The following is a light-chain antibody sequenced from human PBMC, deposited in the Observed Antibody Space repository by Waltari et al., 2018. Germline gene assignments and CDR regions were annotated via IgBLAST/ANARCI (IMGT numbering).Light chain of an antibody. Sequence: DIVMTPPPLPLAVSLCARPTINCKSSQSALYSFNNKNYLAWYQQKPGQPPKLLIYWASTRETGVPDRFSGSGSGTDFTLTISSLQAEDVAVYYCQQYYSTPLTFGGGTKVEIK. J-gene: IGKJ4*01. CDR2: WAS. CDR3: QQYYSTPLT. CDR1: QSALYSFNNKNY. V-gene: IGKV4-1*01.